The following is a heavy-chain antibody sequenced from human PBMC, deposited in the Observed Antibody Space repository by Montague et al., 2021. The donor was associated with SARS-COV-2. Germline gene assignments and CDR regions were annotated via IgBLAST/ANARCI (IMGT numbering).Heavy chain of an antibody. CDR3: AKDATIFWFERGRGTFDN. D-gene: IGHD3-10*01. CDR1: GFSFNNFA. V-gene: IGHV3-30*18. CDR2: ISYEGSIQ. Sequence: SLRLSCAASGFSFNNFAMHWVRQAPGQGPEWVAVISYEGSIQYYADSVKGRFAISRDWSKNTLYLQMSSLRPEDTAVYYCAKDATIFWFERGRGTFDNWGRGTLVAVSS. J-gene: IGHJ4*02.